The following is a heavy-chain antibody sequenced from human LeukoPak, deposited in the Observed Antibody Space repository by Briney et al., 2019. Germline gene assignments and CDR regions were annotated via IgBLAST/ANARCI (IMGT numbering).Heavy chain of an antibody. J-gene: IGHJ4*02. CDR2: IKQDGSEK. CDR3: ASYNWGRPRDY. D-gene: IGHD7-27*01. V-gene: IGHV3-7*01. CDR1: GFTFSSYW. Sequence: GGSLRLSCAASGFTFSSYWMSWVRQAPGKGLEWVANIKQDGSEKYYVDSVKGRFTISRDNAKNTLYLEMSRLRAEDTAIYYCASYNWGRPRDYWGQGTLVTVSS.